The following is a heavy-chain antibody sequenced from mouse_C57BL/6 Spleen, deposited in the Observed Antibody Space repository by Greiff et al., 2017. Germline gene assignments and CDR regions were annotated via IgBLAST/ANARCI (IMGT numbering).Heavy chain of an antibody. J-gene: IGHJ1*03. CDR1: GYTFTSYW. D-gene: IGHD1-1*01. V-gene: IGHV1-55*01. CDR3: AREGTVVAAGYFEG. CDR2: IYPGSGST. Sequence: VQLQQSGAELVKPGASVKMSCKASGYTFTSYWITWVKQRPGQGLEWIGDIYPGSGSTNYNEKFKSKATLTVDTSSSTAYMQLSSLTSEDSAVYYCAREGTVVAAGYFEGWGTGTTVTVSS.